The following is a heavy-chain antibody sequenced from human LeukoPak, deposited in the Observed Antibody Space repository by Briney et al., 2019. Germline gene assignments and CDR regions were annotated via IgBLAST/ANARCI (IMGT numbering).Heavy chain of an antibody. V-gene: IGHV3-13*01. D-gene: IGHD6-19*01. CDR2: IGVPGDT. CDR1: GFTFSSYD. Sequence: PGGSLRLSCAASGFTFSSYDMHWVRQAAGKGLEWVSVIGVPGDTYYSGSVKGRFTISRENAKNSLYLQMNSLRAGDTAVYYCARVPLREGSSGWYRYFDYWGQGTLVTVSS. CDR3: ARVPLREGSSGWYRYFDY. J-gene: IGHJ4*02.